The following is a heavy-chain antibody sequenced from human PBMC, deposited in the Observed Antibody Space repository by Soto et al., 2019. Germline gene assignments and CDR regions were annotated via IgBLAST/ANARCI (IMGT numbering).Heavy chain of an antibody. D-gene: IGHD2-15*01. Sequence: PSGTLSLACAVCGGSISSYDWSWIRQPPGKGLEWIGYIYYSGSTNYNPSLKSRVTISVDTSKNQFSLKLSSVTAADTAVYYCARTRYEWSANPTPLYYFDYWGQGTLVTVSS. CDR2: IYYSGST. CDR1: GGSISSYD. CDR3: ARTRYEWSANPTPLYYFDY. V-gene: IGHV4-59*01. J-gene: IGHJ4*02.